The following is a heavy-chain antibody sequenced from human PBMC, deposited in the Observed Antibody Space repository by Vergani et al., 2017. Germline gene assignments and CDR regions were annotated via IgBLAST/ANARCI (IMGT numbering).Heavy chain of an antibody. CDR1: GYTFTGYY. J-gene: IGHJ6*03. CDR2: INPNSGGT. CDR3: AMDGSGSWPYYYYYMDV. D-gene: IGHD6-13*01. V-gene: IGHV1-2*02. Sequence: QVQLVQSGAEVKKPGASVKVSCKASGYTFTGYYMHWVLQAPVQGLQWMVWINPNSGGTNDAQKFQGRVTMTRATSISPAYMELSRLRSDDTAVYYFAMDGSGSWPYYYYYMDVWGKGTTVTVSS.